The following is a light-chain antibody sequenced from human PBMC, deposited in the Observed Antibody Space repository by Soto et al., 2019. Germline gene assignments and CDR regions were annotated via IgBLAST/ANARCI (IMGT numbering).Light chain of an antibody. V-gene: IGLV3-21*04. Sequence: SYELTQPPSVAVAPGTTASIYCEGNDIGRKSVHWYQKKSDQAPVLVIHSDNDRPSGIPDRFSGSNYGNTATLTISRVEAGDEAVYYCHVWDSITDHVVFGGGTKLTVL. CDR3: HVWDSITDHVV. J-gene: IGLJ2*01. CDR1: DIGRKS. CDR2: SDN.